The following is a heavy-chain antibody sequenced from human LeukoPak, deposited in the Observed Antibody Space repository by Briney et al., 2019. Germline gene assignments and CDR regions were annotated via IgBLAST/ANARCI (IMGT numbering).Heavy chain of an antibody. J-gene: IGHJ6*02. Sequence: GGSLRLSCAASGFTVSSNYMSWVRQAPGKGLEWVSVIYSGGSTYYADSVKGRFTISRDNSKNTLYLQMNSLRAEDTAVYYCARALAYCGGDCYYDYYYGMDVWGQGTTVTVSS. D-gene: IGHD2-21*02. CDR3: ARALAYCGGDCYYDYYYGMDV. V-gene: IGHV3-53*01. CDR2: IYSGGST. CDR1: GFTVSSNY.